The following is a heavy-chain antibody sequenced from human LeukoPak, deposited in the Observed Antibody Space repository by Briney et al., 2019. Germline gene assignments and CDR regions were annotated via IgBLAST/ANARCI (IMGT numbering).Heavy chain of an antibody. D-gene: IGHD3-22*01. J-gene: IGHJ1*01. V-gene: IGHV1-24*01. CDR1: GYTLTELS. Sequence: ASVKVSCKVSGYTLTELSIHWVRQAPGKGLEWMGGFDPEDGETIYAQRFQGRVTMTEDTSTDTAYMELSSRRAEDAAGYCCATVSYYYDSSGYQGYFQHWGQGTLVTVSS. CDR3: ATVSYYYDSSGYQGYFQH. CDR2: FDPEDGET.